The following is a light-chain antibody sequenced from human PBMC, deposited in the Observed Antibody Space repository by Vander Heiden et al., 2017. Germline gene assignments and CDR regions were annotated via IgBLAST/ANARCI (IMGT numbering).Light chain of an antibody. V-gene: IGLV3-19*01. CDR3: NSRDTSGNSPYV. CDR1: SLRRYY. J-gene: IGLJ1*01. CDR2: GQG. Sequence: SSELTQDPAVSVALGQTVRITCQGDSLRRYYASWYQQKPGQAPLLVMFGQGNRPSGIPDRFSGSSSGDTASLTSNGDQAEDEADYYCNSRDTSGNSPYVFGTGTKVTVL.